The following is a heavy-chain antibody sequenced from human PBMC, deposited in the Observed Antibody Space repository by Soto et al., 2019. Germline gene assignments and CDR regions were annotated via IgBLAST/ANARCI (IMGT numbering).Heavy chain of an antibody. CDR2: ISSSSSYL. CDR1: GFTFSSYS. V-gene: IGHV3-21*01. CDR3: ERDSYDYRSDH. Sequence: EVQLVESGGGLVKPGGSLRLSCAASGFTFSSYSMNWVRQAPGKGLEWVSSISSSSSYLYYADSVNGRLTISRDNAKNSRNVQMNSLRAEDTVVCEGERDSYDYRSDHSCQGTLVTV. D-gene: IGHD5-12*01. J-gene: IGHJ4*02.